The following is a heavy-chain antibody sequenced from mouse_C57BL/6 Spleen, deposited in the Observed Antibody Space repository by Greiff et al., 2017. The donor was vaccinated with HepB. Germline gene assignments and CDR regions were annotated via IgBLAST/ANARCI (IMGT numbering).Heavy chain of an antibody. V-gene: IGHV5-9*01. D-gene: IGHD1-1*01. CDR3: ARQDYGSTFDY. CDR1: GFTFSSYT. Sequence: EVQLVDSGGGLVKPGGSLKLSCAASGFTFSSYTMSWVRQTPEKRLEWVATISGGGGNTYYPDSVKGRFTISRDNAKNTLYLQMSSLRSEDTALYYCARQDYGSTFDYWGQGTTLTVSS. J-gene: IGHJ2*01. CDR2: ISGGGGNT.